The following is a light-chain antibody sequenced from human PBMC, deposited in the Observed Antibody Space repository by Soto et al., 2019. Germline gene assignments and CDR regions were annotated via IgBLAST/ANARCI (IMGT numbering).Light chain of an antibody. V-gene: IGKV3-20*01. CDR2: GAS. Sequence: EIVLTQFPDTLSLSPGERATLSCRASQSVSSSSLAWYQQKRGQAPRLLIHGASSRATGIPDRFSGSGSGTDFTLTISRLEPEDFAVYYCQQYGSSPRTFGQGTKGDIK. J-gene: IGKJ1*01. CDR3: QQYGSSPRT. CDR1: QSVSSSS.